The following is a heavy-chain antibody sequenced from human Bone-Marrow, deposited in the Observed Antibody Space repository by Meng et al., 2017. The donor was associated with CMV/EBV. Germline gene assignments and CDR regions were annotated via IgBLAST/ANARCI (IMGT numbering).Heavy chain of an antibody. V-gene: IGHV1-2*02. J-gene: IGHJ4*02. D-gene: IGHD2-2*01. CDR2: INPNSGGT. CDR3: ATIPDIVVVPAAISLGSDY. Sequence: VKVSCKASGYTFTGYYMHWVRQAPGQGLEWMGWINPNSGGTNYAQKFQGRVTMTRDTSISTAYMELSRLRSDDTAVYYCATIPDIVVVPAAISLGSDYWGQGTLVTVSS. CDR1: GYTFTGYY.